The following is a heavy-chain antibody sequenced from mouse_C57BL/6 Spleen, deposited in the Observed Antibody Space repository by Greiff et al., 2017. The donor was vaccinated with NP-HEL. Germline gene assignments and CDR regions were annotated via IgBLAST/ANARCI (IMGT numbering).Heavy chain of an antibody. CDR3: ARRGGYGSSYWYFDV. J-gene: IGHJ1*03. Sequence: QVQLQQPGAELVKPGASVKLSCKASGYTFTSYWMHWVKQRPGQGLEWIGMIHPNSGSTNYNEKFKSKATVTVDKSSSTAYMQLSSLTSEDSAVYYCARRGGYGSSYWYFDVWGTGTTVTVSS. CDR1: GYTFTSYW. CDR2: IHPNSGST. D-gene: IGHD1-1*01. V-gene: IGHV1-64*01.